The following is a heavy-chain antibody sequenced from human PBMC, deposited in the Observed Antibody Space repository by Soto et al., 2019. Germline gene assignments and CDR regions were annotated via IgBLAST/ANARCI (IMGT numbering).Heavy chain of an antibody. D-gene: IGHD6-25*01. CDR1: GFTVSSNY. CDR2: IYSGGST. V-gene: IGHV3-53*01. J-gene: IGHJ4*02. Sequence: PGGSLRLSCAASGFTVSSNYMSWVRQAPGKGLEWVSVIYSGGSTYYADSVKGRFTISRDNSKNTLYLQMNSLRAEDTAVYYCARAAPSSIAAPFDYWGQGTLVTVSS. CDR3: ARAAPSSIAAPFDY.